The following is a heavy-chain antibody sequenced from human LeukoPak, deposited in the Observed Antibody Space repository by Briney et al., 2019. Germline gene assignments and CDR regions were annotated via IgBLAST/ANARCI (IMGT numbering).Heavy chain of an antibody. Sequence: SETLSLTCTVSGGSISSGDYYWSWIRQPPGKGLEWIGEINHSGSTNYNPSLKSRVTISVDTSKNQFSLKLSSVTAADTAVYYCARDNYGETFRYWGQGTLVTVSS. J-gene: IGHJ4*02. CDR2: INHSGST. CDR1: GGSISSGDYY. V-gene: IGHV4-39*07. CDR3: ARDNYGETFRY. D-gene: IGHD4-17*01.